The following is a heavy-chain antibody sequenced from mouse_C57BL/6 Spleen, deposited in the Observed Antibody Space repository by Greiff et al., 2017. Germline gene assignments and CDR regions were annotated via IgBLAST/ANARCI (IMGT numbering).Heavy chain of an antibody. J-gene: IGHJ4*01. CDR1: GYTFTSYW. V-gene: IGHV1-72*01. Sequence: QVQLQQPGAELVKPGASVKLSCKASGYTFTSYWMHWVKQRPGRGLEWIGRIDPNSGGTKYNEKFKSKATLTVDKPSSTAYMQLSSLTSEDSAVYYCARYYGSSYPYAMDYWGQGTSVTVSS. CDR2: IDPNSGGT. D-gene: IGHD1-1*01. CDR3: ARYYGSSYPYAMDY.